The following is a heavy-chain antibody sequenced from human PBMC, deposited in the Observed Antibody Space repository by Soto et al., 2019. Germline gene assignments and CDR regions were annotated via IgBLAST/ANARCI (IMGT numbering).Heavy chain of an antibody. CDR2: ISSNSAYI. Sequence: GGSLRLSCAASGFTFRSFTMNWVRQAPGKGLEWVSTISSNSAYIYYTDALRGRFTISRDNAKNSLHLQMNSLRAEDTAVYYCTRDASRDSSARGWFDPSGPGTLVTVSS. CDR3: TRDASRDSSARGWFDP. J-gene: IGHJ5*02. CDR1: GFTFRSFT. V-gene: IGHV3-21*01. D-gene: IGHD6-13*01.